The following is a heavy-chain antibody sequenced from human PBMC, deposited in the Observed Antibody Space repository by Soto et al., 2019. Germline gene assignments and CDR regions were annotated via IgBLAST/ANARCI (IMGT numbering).Heavy chain of an antibody. J-gene: IGHJ4*02. CDR2: IYYSGST. CDR1: GGSISSSSYY. V-gene: IGHV4-39*01. CDR3: ARRRLSVVAANDY. Sequence: SETLSLTCTVSGGSISSSSYYWGWIRQPPGKGLEWIGSIYYSGSTYYNPSLKSRVTISVDTSKNQFSLKLSSGTAADTAVYYCARRRLSVVAANDYWGQGTLVTVSS. D-gene: IGHD2-15*01.